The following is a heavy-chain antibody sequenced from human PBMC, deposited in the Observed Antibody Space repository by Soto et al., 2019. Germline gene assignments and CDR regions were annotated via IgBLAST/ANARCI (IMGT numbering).Heavy chain of an antibody. CDR3: ARDRCSGGSCSCA. CDR1: GFTFSSYW. V-gene: IGHV3-74*01. CDR2: INSDGSRT. D-gene: IGHD2-15*01. J-gene: IGHJ4*02. Sequence: EVQLVESGGGLVQPGGSLRLSCAASGFTFSSYWMHWVRQGPGKGLVWVSRINSDGSRTDYADSVKGRFTISRDNANNRVYLQMNSLRAEDRAVYYCARDRCSGGSCSCAWGQGTLVTVSS.